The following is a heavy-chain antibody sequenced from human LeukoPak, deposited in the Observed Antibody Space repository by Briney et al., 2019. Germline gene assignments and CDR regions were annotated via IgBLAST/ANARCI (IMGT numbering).Heavy chain of an antibody. CDR1: GFTFSSYE. CDR3: ASIPTTVADDYFDY. CDR2: ISSSGSTI. Sequence: GGSLRLSCAASGFTFSSYEMNWVRQAPGKGLEWVSYISSSGSTIYYADSVKGRFSISRDNAKNSLYLQMNSLRAEDTAVYYCASIPTTVADDYFDYWGQGTLVTVSS. D-gene: IGHD4-17*01. V-gene: IGHV3-48*03. J-gene: IGHJ4*02.